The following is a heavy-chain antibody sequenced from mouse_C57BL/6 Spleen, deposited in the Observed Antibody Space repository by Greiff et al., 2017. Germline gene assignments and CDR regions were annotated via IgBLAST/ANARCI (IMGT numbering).Heavy chain of an antibody. J-gene: IGHJ2*01. CDR2: INPNNGGT. V-gene: IGHV1-26*01. D-gene: IGHD1-3*01. CDR3: ITAHFDY. Sequence: EVQLQQSGPELVKPGASVKISCKASGYTFTDYYMNWVKQSHGKSLEWIGDINPNNGGTSYTQKFKGKATLTVDKSSSTAYMELRSLTSEDSAVYYCITAHFDYWGQGTTLTVSS. CDR1: GYTFTDYY.